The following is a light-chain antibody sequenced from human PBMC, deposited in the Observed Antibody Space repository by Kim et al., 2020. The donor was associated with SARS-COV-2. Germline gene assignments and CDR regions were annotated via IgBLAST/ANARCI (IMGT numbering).Light chain of an antibody. V-gene: IGLV3-19*01. CDR3: SSRDNSAYHWM. Sequence: ALGQTVRITCQGDSLRSHYASWYQQKPGQAPVLVIHGQNNRPSGIPDRFSASSSGNTASLTITGAQAEDEADYYCSSRDNSAYHWMFGGGTQLTVL. CDR1: SLRSHY. CDR2: GQN. J-gene: IGLJ3*02.